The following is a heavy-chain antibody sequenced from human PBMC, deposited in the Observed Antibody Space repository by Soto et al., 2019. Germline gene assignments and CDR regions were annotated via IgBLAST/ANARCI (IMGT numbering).Heavy chain of an antibody. D-gene: IGHD2-21*02. CDR2: INHSGRT. Sequence: QVELQQWGPGLVKPSETLSLTCTIHDGSFIGYFWSWIRQSPEKGLEWIGEINHSGRTSYNLSLRSRVTVSVDTANIQFSLKLTSVTAADTAVYYCARGYVRATAYFDAWGQGAPVIVSS. V-gene: IGHV4-34*01. CDR1: DGSFIGYF. CDR3: ARGYVRATAYFDA. J-gene: IGHJ4*02.